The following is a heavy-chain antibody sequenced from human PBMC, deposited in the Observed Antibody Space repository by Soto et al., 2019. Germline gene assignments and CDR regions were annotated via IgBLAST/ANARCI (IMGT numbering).Heavy chain of an antibody. CDR3: AKDPGEYSGYDRGSVYYYYMDV. V-gene: IGHV3-30*18. CDR2: ISYDGSNK. J-gene: IGHJ6*03. Sequence: GGSLRLSCAASGFTFSSYGMHWVRQAPGKGLEWVAVISYDGSNKYYADSVKGRFTNSKDNSKNTLYLQMNSLGAEDTAVYYCAKDPGEYSGYDRGSVYYYYMDVWGKGTTVTVSS. D-gene: IGHD5-12*01. CDR1: GFTFSSYG.